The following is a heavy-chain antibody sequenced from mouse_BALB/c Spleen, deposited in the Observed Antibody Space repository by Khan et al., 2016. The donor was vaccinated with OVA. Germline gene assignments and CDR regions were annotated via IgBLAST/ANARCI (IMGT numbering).Heavy chain of an antibody. CDR3: ARLAYYYNSEGFAY. D-gene: IGHD1-1*02. CDR2: ISTGGSYT. J-gene: IGHJ3*01. CDR1: GFTFSTYG. Sequence: EVQLQESGGDLVKPGGSLKLSCAASGFTFSTYGMSWVRQSPDKRLEWVATISTGGSYTYYPDNVKGRFTISRDNAKNTLYLQMRSLKSEDTAMYYCARLAYYYNSEGFAYWGQGTLVTVSA. V-gene: IGHV5-6*01.